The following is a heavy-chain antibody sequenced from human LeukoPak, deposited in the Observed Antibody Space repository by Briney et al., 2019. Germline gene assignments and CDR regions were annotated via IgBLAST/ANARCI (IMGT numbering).Heavy chain of an antibody. CDR1: GGSISSYY. Sequence: SETLSLTCTVSGGSISSYYWSWIRQPPGKGLEWIGYIYYSGSTNYNPSLKSRVTISVDTSKNQFSLKLSSVTAAYTAVYYCARLQYSSSYAFDIWGQGTMVTVSS. J-gene: IGHJ3*02. CDR2: IYYSGST. CDR3: ARLQYSSSYAFDI. D-gene: IGHD6-6*01. V-gene: IGHV4-59*08.